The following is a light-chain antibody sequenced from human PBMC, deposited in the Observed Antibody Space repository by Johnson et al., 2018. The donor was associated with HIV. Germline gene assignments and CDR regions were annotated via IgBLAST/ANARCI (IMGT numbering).Light chain of an antibody. CDR2: ENT. J-gene: IGLJ1*01. V-gene: IGLV1-51*02. CDR3: ATWDRSLSAGGV. CDR1: SSNIGNNY. Sequence: QSVLAQPPSVSAAPGQKVTISCSGSSSNIGNNYVSWYRQLPGTVLKLLIYENTQRPPGIPDRFSGSQSGASAPLAITGLQTGEEADYYCATWDRSLSAGGVFGTGTKVTVL.